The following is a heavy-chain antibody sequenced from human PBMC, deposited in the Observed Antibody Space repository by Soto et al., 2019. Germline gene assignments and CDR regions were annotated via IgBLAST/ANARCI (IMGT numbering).Heavy chain of an antibody. Sequence: GGSLRLSCAASGFTFSSYGMHWVRQAPGKGLEWVAVIWYDGSNKYYADSVKGRFTISRDNSKNTLYLQMNSLRAEDTAVYYCARGYCSGGSCYGESPYYYYGMDVWGQGTTVTV. CDR2: IWYDGSNK. J-gene: IGHJ6*02. CDR1: GFTFSSYG. D-gene: IGHD2-15*01. CDR3: ARGYCSGGSCYGESPYYYYGMDV. V-gene: IGHV3-33*01.